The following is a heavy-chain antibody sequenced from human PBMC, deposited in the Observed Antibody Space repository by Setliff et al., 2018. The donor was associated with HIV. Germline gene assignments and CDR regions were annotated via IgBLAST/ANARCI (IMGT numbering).Heavy chain of an antibody. CDR3: ASQGVVVTTRGHHYYGLNV. J-gene: IGHJ6*02. CDR2: ITNGGYI. Sequence: VSGFTFSSYSVNWVRQAPGKGLEWVSSITNGGYIHYADSVKGRFTISKDTAYNSLYLQMNSLRAEDTAVYYCASQGVVVTTRGHHYYGLNVWGQGTTVTVSS. CDR1: GFTFSSYS. V-gene: IGHV3-21*04. D-gene: IGHD2-15*01.